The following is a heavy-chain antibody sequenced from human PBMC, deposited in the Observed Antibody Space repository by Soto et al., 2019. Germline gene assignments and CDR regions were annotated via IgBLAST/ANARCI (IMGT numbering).Heavy chain of an antibody. Sequence: EVHLAESGGGLVQSGESLRLSCGTSGFTFSNFEMNWVRQAPGKGLEWVSYISPSGTTRYYAESVKGRFIVSRDNTQSSLYLQMNSLRAEDTAVYYCARDTFQHDSSGSFPRGYLGYWGQGALVMVSS. J-gene: IGHJ4*02. V-gene: IGHV3-48*03. CDR2: ISPSGTTR. D-gene: IGHD3-22*01. CDR3: ARDTFQHDSSGSFPRGYLGY. CDR1: GFTFSNFE.